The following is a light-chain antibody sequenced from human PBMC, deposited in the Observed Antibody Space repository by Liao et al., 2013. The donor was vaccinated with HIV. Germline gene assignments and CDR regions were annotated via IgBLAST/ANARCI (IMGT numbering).Light chain of an antibody. CDR3: QSADSSGTCVI. CDR2: QDS. J-gene: IGLJ2*01. V-gene: IGLV3-1*01. CDR1: KLGDKY. Sequence: SYELTQPPSVSVSPGQTASITCSGDKLGDKYASWYQQKPGQSPVLVIYQDSKRPSGIPERFSGSNSGTIATLTISGVQAEDEGDYYCQSADSSGTCVIFGGGTKLTVL.